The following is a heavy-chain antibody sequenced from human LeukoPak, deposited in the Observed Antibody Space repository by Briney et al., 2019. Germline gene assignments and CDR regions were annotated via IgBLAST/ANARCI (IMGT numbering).Heavy chain of an antibody. V-gene: IGHV4-4*07. CDR1: GGSISSYY. D-gene: IGHD2-2*01. CDR2: IYTSGST. CDR3: ARDGRGGVVPPGWFDP. J-gene: IGHJ5*02. Sequence: PSETLSLTCTVSGGSISSYYWSWTRQPAGKGLEWIGRIYTSGSTNYNPSLKSRVTMSVDTSKNQFSLKLSSVTAADTAVYYCARDGRGGVVPPGWFDPWGQGTLVTVSP.